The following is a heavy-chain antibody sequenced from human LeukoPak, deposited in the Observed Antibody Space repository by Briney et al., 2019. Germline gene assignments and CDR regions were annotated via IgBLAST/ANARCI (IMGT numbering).Heavy chain of an antibody. CDR2: ISAYNGNT. CDR3: AREGIVVSGPPPDY. CDR1: GYTFTSYG. V-gene: IGHV1-18*01. Sequence: ASVKVSCKASGYTFTSYGISWVRQAPGQGLEWMGWISAYNGNTNYAQKVQGRVTMTTDTSTSSAYMELRSLRSDDTAVYYCAREGIVVSGPPPDYWGQGTLVTVSS. D-gene: IGHD6-19*01. J-gene: IGHJ4*02.